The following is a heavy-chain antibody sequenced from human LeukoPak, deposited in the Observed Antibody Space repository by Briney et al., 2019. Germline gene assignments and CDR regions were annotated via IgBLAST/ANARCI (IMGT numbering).Heavy chain of an antibody. CDR2: IRYDGSNK. CDR3: AKDRYYGSGYFDY. D-gene: IGHD3-10*01. J-gene: IGHJ4*02. V-gene: IGHV3-30*02. CDR1: GFTFSSYG. Sequence: PGGSLRLSCAASGFTFSSYGMHWVRQAPGKGLDWVAFIRYDGSNKYYADSVKGRFTISRDNSKNTLYLQMNSLRAEDTAVYYCAKDRYYGSGYFDYWGQGTLAIVTS.